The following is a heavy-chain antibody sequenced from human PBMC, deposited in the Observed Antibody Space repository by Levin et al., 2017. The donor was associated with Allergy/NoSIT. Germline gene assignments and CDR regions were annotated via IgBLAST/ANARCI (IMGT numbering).Heavy chain of an antibody. J-gene: IGHJ4*02. CDR1: GFIVSDSY. V-gene: IGHV3-11*05. Sequence: LSLTCAASGFIVSDSYMSWIRQAPGKGLEWVSYISRGNSYTNYLDSVKGRFTISRDNAKNLLYLQMNSLRAEDTAIYYCARGRVPNDYWGQGTLVTVSS. CDR3: ARGRVPNDY. D-gene: IGHD3-10*01. CDR2: ISRGNSYT.